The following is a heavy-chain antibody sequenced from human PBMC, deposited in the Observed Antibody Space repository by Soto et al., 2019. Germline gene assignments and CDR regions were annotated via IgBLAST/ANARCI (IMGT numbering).Heavy chain of an antibody. CDR2: ISAHNGNT. CDR1: DYTFTSYG. V-gene: IGHV1-18*01. J-gene: IGHJ4*02. Sequence: QVQLVQSGAEVKKPGASVKVSCKASDYTFTSYGISWVRQAPGQGLEWMGWISAHNGNTKYAQKLQGRVTMTTDTSTSTAYSELRSLRSDDTDVYYCARDLAVGLVDYWCQGTLVTVS. CDR3: ARDLAVGLVDY.